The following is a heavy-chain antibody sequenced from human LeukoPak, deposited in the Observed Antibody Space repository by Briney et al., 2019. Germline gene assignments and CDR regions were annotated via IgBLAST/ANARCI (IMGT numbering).Heavy chain of an antibody. Sequence: SLRLSCVASGSTFSSYEMNWVRQAPGKGLEWVSYISSTGSTKYYADSVKGRFTISRDNAKNSLYLQMNSLGAEDTAVYYCARNEEDLYFQHWGQGTLVTVSS. J-gene: IGHJ1*01. V-gene: IGHV3-48*03. CDR1: GSTFSSYE. CDR3: ARNEEDLYFQH. CDR2: ISSTGSTK.